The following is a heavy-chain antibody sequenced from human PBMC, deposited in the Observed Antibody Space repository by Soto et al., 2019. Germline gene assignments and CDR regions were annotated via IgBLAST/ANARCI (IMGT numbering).Heavy chain of an antibody. CDR1: GGSISSGGYY. CDR3: AREGGIVGATAADY. Sequence: QVQLQESGPGLVKPSQTLSLTCTISGGSISSGGYYWSWIRQHPGKGLKWIGYIYYSGSTYYNPSLKCRVTISVDTSKNQFSLKLSSVTAADTAVYYCAREGGIVGATAADYWGQGTLVTVSS. V-gene: IGHV4-31*03. CDR2: IYYSGST. J-gene: IGHJ4*02. D-gene: IGHD1-26*01.